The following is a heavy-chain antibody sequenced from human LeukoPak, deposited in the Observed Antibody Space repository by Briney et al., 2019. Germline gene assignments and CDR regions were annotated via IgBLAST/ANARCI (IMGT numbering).Heavy chain of an antibody. CDR3: AKGYGSGWYEPIDY. J-gene: IGHJ4*02. CDR2: ISGSGGST. V-gene: IGHV3-23*01. Sequence: GGSLRLSCAASGFTFSSYDMSWVRRAPGKGLKWVSVISGSGGSTYNADSVKGRFTISRDNSKNTLYLQMNSLRAEDTAVYYCAKGYGSGWYEPIDYWGQGTLVTVSS. CDR1: GFTFSSYD. D-gene: IGHD6-19*01.